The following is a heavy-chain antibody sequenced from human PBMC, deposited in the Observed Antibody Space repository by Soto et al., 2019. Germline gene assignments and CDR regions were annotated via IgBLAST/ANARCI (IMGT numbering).Heavy chain of an antibody. CDR2: INPNSGGT. Sequence: ASVKVSCKASGYTFTGYYMHWVRQAPGQGLEWMGWINPNSGGTNYAQKFQGWVTMTRDTSISTADMELSRLRTDDTAVYYCARALPASGYYDFWSGYYFQLRPWDYYYYYGMDVWGQGTTVTVSS. CDR3: ARALPASGYYDFWSGYYFQLRPWDYYYYYGMDV. V-gene: IGHV1-2*04. J-gene: IGHJ6*02. D-gene: IGHD3-3*01. CDR1: GYTFTGYY.